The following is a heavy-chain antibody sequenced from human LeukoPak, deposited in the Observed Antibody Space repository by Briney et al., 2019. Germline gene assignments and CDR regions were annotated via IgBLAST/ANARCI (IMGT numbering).Heavy chain of an antibody. J-gene: IGHJ6*03. Sequence: GGSLRLSCAAFGFTVSSNYMSWVRQAPGKGLEWVSVIYSGGSTYYADSVKGRFTISRDNSKNTLYLQMNSLRAEDTAVYYCARDSKAAELYYYYYYMDVWGKGTTVTVSS. CDR1: GFTVSSNY. CDR3: ARDSKAAELYYYYYYMDV. D-gene: IGHD1-7*01. V-gene: IGHV3-66*02. CDR2: IYSGGST.